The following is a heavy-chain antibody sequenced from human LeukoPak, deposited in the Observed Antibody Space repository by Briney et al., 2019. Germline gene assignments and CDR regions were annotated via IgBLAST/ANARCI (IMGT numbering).Heavy chain of an antibody. J-gene: IGHJ5*02. CDR2: IVVGSGNT. V-gene: IGHV1-58*02. D-gene: IGHD4-17*01. CDR3: AGLPTTVTRPDNWFDP. Sequence: SVKVSCKASGFTFTRSAMQWVRQARGQRLEWIGWIVVGSGNTNYAQKFQERVTITRDMSTSTAYMELSSLRSGDTAVYYCAGLPTTVTRPDNWFDPWGQGTLVTVSS. CDR1: GFTFTRSA.